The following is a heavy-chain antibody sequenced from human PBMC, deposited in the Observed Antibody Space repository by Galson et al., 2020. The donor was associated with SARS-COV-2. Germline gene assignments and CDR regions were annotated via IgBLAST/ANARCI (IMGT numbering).Heavy chain of an antibody. V-gene: IGHV2-5*02. Sequence: SGPTLVKPTQTLTLTCTFSGFSLSTSGVGVGWIRQPPGKALEWLALIYWDDDKRYSPSLKSRLTITKDTSKNQVVLTMTNMDPVDTATYYCARRSIAVAGTAFDIWGQGTMVTVSS. CDR2: IYWDDDK. D-gene: IGHD6-19*01. CDR3: ARRSIAVAGTAFDI. J-gene: IGHJ3*02. CDR1: GFSLSTSGVG.